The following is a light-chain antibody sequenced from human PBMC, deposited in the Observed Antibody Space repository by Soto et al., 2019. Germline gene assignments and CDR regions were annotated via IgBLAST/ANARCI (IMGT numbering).Light chain of an antibody. J-gene: IGKJ1*01. V-gene: IGKV3-11*01. Sequence: EIVLTQSPATLSLSPGERATLSCRASQSVSSYLAWYQQKPGQAPRLLIYDASNRATGIPARFSGSGSGTDFPLTISSLGPEDFGVYYCQQRSNWPWTFGQGTKVEIK. CDR3: QQRSNWPWT. CDR2: DAS. CDR1: QSVSSY.